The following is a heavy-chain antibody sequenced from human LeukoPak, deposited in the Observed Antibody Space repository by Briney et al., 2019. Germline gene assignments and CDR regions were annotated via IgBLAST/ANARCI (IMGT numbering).Heavy chain of an antibody. CDR3: ARHSQWGFISWTFDI. CDR2: IYHSGST. Sequence: PSETLSLTCAVCGYSISSGYYWGWIRQPPGKGLEWIGTIYHSGSTYYNTSLKTGVTISVDTSKNQFSLKLNSVTAADTAVYYCARHSQWGFISWTFDIWGRGTMVAVSP. V-gene: IGHV4-38-2*01. D-gene: IGHD3-16*01. CDR1: GYSISSGYY. J-gene: IGHJ3*02.